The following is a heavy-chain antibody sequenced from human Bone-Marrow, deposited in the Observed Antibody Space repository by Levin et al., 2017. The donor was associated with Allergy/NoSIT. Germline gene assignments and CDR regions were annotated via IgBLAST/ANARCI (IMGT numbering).Heavy chain of an antibody. V-gene: IGHV3-64*01. CDR2: ITANGGDT. Sequence: GGSLRLSCAASGFTFSISAMHWVRQAPGKRLEYVAAITANGGDTYYANSVPFLFPLSRDNSNNRVFLQMDSLRPEDMAVYFGATGFVDSTSGYSFVNYWGQGTQGNVSS. CDR3: ATGFVDSTSGYSFVNY. CDR1: GFTFSISA. D-gene: IGHD6-13*01. J-gene: IGHJ4*02.